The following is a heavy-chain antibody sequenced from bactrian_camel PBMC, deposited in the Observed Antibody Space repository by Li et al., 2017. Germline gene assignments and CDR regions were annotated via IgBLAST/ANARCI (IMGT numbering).Heavy chain of an antibody. D-gene: IGHD1*01. CDR1: EYAYRWNC. CDR3: TARYEFGLGACRGVGGLGF. CDR2: LDSDGRI. V-gene: IGHV3S53*01. J-gene: IGHJ6*01. Sequence: HVQLVESGGGSVQAGGSLRLSCAASEYAYRWNCMGWFRQASGKEREWVGSLDSDGRINYADSVKGRFTISKDNRKNILYLQMNSLTPGDTAMYYCTARYEFGLGACRGVGGLGFWGQGTQVTVS.